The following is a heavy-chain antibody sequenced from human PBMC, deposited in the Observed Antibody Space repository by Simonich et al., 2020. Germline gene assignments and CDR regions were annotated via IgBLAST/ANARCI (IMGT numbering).Heavy chain of an antibody. D-gene: IGHD1-1*01. J-gene: IGHJ3*02. CDR2: INHSGST. Sequence: QVQLQQWGAGLLKPSETLSLTCAVYGGSFSGYYWSWIRQPPGTGLEWIGEINHSGSTNYNPSRKSLVTISVDTSKNQFSLKLSSVTAADTAVYYCARGKGWKNAFDIWGQGTMVTVSS. CDR1: GGSFSGYY. V-gene: IGHV4-34*01. CDR3: ARGKGWKNAFDI.